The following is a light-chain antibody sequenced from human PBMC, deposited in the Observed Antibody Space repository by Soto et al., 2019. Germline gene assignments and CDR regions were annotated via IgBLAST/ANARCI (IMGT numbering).Light chain of an antibody. J-gene: IGLJ3*02. CDR3: QSYDSSLSAWV. V-gene: IGLV1-40*01. CDR2: VNS. CDR1: SSNIGAGFH. Sequence: QSVLTQPPSVSGAPGQRVTISCTGSSSNIGAGFHVHWYQHLPGTAPKLLIYVNSNRPSGVPDRFSGSRSGASASLAITGLQAEDEADYYCQSYDSSLSAWVFGGGTQLTVL.